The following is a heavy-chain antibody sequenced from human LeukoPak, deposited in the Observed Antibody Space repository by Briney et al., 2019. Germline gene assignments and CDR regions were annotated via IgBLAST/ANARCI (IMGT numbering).Heavy chain of an antibody. J-gene: IGHJ4*02. V-gene: IGHV1-69*01. CDR3: ASTLPAAISYFDY. D-gene: IGHD2-2*01. CDR1: GGTFSSYA. CDR2: IIPIFGTA. Sequence: SVKVSCKASGGTFSSYAISWVRQAPGQGLEWMGGIIPIFGTANYAQKFQGRVTITADESTSTAYMELSSLRSEDTAVYYCASTLPAAISYFDYWGQGTLVTVSS.